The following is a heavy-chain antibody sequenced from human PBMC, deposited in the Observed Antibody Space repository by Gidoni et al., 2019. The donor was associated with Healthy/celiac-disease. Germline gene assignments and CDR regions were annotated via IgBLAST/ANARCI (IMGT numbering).Heavy chain of an antibody. CDR2: INPNSGGT. V-gene: IGHV1-2*04. J-gene: IGHJ6*02. CDR1: GYTFTGYY. D-gene: IGHD4-17*01. Sequence: QVQLVQSGAEVKKPGASVKVSCKASGYTFTGYYMHWVRQAPGQGLEWMGWINPNSGGTNYAQKFQGWVTMTRDTSISTAYMELSRLRSDDTAVYYCARDEGGDYGDYYGMDVWGQGTTVTVSS. CDR3: ARDEGGDYGDYYGMDV.